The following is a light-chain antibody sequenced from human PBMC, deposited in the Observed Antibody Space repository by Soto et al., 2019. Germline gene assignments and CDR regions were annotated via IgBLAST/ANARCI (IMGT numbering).Light chain of an antibody. J-gene: IGKJ1*01. CDR3: QQYGSSGT. Sequence: EIVLTQSPGTLSLSPGERATLSCRASQSVSNNYLAWYQQKPGQAPRLLIYGASNRATGIQDRFSGSGPGTDFTLTIRRMEPEDFAVYYCQQYGSSGTVGKGKKVDTK. CDR2: GAS. CDR1: QSVSNNY. V-gene: IGKV3-20*01.